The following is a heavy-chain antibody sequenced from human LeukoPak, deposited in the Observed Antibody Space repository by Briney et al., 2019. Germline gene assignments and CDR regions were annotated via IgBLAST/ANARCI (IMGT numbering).Heavy chain of an antibody. CDR3: ARDITYNWNDVRPHWDY. V-gene: IGHV1-69*04. Sequence: GASVKVSCKASGGTFSSYAISWVRQAPGQGLEWMGRIIPIFGIANYAQKFQGRVTITADKSTSTAYMELSSLRSEDTAVYYCARDITYNWNDVRPHWDYWGQGTLVTVSS. CDR2: IIPIFGIA. D-gene: IGHD1-1*01. J-gene: IGHJ4*02. CDR1: GGTFSSYA.